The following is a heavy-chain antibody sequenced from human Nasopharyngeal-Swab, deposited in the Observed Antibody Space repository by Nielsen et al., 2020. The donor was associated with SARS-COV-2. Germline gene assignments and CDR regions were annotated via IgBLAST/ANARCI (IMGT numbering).Heavy chain of an antibody. Sequence: GGSLRLSCAASGFSFSSYAMSWVRQAPGKGLEWVSAISGSGVSTYYADSVKGRFTISRDNSKNTLYLQMNSLRAEDTAVYYCAKPAGLTTVTIVDYWGQGTLVTVSS. CDR3: AKPAGLTTVTIVDY. J-gene: IGHJ4*02. D-gene: IGHD4-17*01. CDR1: GFSFSSYA. CDR2: ISGSGVST. V-gene: IGHV3-23*01.